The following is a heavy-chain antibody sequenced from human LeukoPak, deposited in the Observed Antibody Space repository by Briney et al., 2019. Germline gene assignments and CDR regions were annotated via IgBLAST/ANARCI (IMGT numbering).Heavy chain of an antibody. Sequence: KPGGSLRLSCAASGFTFSSYSMNWVRQAPGKGLEWVSSISSSSSYIYYADSVKGRFTISRDNAKNSLYLQMNSLRAEDTAVYYCARGGSGYDYQNFDYWGQGTLVTVSS. D-gene: IGHD5-12*01. V-gene: IGHV3-21*01. CDR3: ARGGSGYDYQNFDY. CDR2: ISSSSSYI. CDR1: GFTFSSYS. J-gene: IGHJ4*02.